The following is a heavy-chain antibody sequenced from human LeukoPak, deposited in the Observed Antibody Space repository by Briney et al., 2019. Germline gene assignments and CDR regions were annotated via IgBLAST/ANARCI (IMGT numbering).Heavy chain of an antibody. D-gene: IGHD3-10*01. CDR1: GFTVNRNY. J-gene: IGHJ4*02. CDR2: IYSGGTR. Sequence: GGSLRLSCGASGFTVNRNYMIWVRQAPGKGLECVSVIYSGGTRWFADSVKGRFTISRDTNTLYLQMNSLRAEDTAVYYCARKSDSLLVREGDCWGQGTLVTVSS. V-gene: IGHV3-66*01. CDR3: ARKSDSLLVREGDC.